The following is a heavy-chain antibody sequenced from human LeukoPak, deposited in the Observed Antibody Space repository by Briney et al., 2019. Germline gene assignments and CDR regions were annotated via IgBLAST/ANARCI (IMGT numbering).Heavy chain of an antibody. J-gene: IGHJ4*02. CDR3: ARIATLVDYYDSSDDY. Sequence: GGSLRLSCAASGFTFSDYYMSWIRQAPGKGLEWVSSISSSSSYIYYADSVKGRFTISRDNAKNSLYLQMNSLRAEDTAVYYCARIATLVDYYDSSDDYWGQGTLVTVSS. V-gene: IGHV3-11*06. CDR1: GFTFSDYY. CDR2: ISSSSSYI. D-gene: IGHD3-22*01.